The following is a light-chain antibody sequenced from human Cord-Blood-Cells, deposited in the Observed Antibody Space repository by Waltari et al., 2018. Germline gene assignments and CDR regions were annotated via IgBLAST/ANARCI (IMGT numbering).Light chain of an antibody. V-gene: IGLV2-11*01. CDR2: DVS. CDR3: CSYAGSYTFYV. CDR1: SSDVGGYNY. J-gene: IGLJ1*01. Sequence: QSALTQPRSVSGSPGQSVTISCTGTSSDVGGYNYVSWYQQHPGKAPKLMIYDVSKRPSEVPDRFSGSKSGNTASLTISGLQAEDEADYHCCSYAGSYTFYVFGTGTKVTVL.